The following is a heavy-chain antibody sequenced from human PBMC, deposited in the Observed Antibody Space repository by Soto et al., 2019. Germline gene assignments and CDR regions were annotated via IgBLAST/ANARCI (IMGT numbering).Heavy chain of an antibody. Sequence: GESLKISCKASGYSFSNYWIGWVRQMPGKGLEWMGIIFPGDSDTRYSPSFQGQVTISADKSISTAYLQWSSLKASDTAMYYCARRRNYDSSGYYALDAFDIWGQGTKVTV. CDR3: ARRRNYDSSGYYALDAFDI. D-gene: IGHD3-22*01. J-gene: IGHJ3*02. CDR1: GYSFSNYW. V-gene: IGHV5-51*01. CDR2: IFPGDSDT.